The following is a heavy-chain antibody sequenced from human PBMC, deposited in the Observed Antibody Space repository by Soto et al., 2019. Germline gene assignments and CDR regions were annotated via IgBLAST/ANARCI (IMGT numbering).Heavy chain of an antibody. V-gene: IGHV4-59*01. CDR2: IYYSGST. CDR3: ARDRWPRGKAFDI. J-gene: IGHJ3*02. CDR1: GGSISSYY. Sequence: SETLSLTCTVSGGSISSYYWSWIRQPPGKGLEWIGYIYYSGSTNYNLSLKSRVTISVDTSKNQFSLKLSSVTAADTAVYYCARDRWPRGKAFDIWGQGTMVTVSS. D-gene: IGHD3-10*01.